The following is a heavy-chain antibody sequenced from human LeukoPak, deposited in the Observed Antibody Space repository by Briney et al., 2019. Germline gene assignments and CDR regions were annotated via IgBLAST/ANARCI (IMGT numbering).Heavy chain of an antibody. CDR2: ISRTSHTI. D-gene: IGHD3-22*01. J-gene: IGHJ4*02. CDR1: GXTFSSYS. V-gene: IGHV3-48*02. Sequence: PGGSLRLSCAASGXTFSSYSVNWVRQAPGKGLEWVSYISRTSHTIYYADSVKGRFTISRDNAKNSLYLQMNSLRDEDTAVYYCARSTYYYDSSGYLYPSFFDYWGQGNLVTVSS. CDR3: ARSTYYYDSSGYLYPSFFDY.